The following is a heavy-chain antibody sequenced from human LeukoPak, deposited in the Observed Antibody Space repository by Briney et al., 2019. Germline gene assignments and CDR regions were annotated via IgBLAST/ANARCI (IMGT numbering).Heavy chain of an antibody. Sequence: GGSLRLSCVASGFTFNNYWMDWVRQAPGKGLEWVSGINWNGGSTGYADSVKGRFTISRDNAKNSLYLQMNSLRAEDTALYYCARDRGLTYYYDSSGYLPYFDYWGQGTLVTVSS. J-gene: IGHJ4*02. V-gene: IGHV3-20*04. CDR3: ARDRGLTYYYDSSGYLPYFDY. CDR2: INWNGGST. D-gene: IGHD3-22*01. CDR1: GFTFNNYW.